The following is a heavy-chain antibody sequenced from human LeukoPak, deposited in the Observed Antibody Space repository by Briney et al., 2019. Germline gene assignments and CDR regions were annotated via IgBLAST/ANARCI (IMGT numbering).Heavy chain of an antibody. V-gene: IGHV4-4*07. D-gene: IGHD3-10*01. CDR2: IYNNGST. J-gene: IGHJ4*02. Sequence: SETLSLTCTVSGGSISSYYWSWIRQPAGKGLEWIGRIYNNGSTNYNPSLKSRVPMSVDTSKNQFSLKLSSVTAADTAVYYCARDVSGSSAFDYWGQGTLVTVSS. CDR3: ARDVSGSSAFDY. CDR1: GGSISSYY.